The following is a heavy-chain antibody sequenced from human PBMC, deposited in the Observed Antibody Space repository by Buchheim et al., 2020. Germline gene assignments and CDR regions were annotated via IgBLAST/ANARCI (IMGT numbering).Heavy chain of an antibody. CDR2: ISYDGSNK. CDR3: ATLTGGGGGFDY. Sequence: QVQLVESGGGVVQPGRSLRLSCAASGFTFSSYGMHWVRQAPGKGLEWVAVISYDGSNKYYADSVKGRFTISRDNSKNTLYLQMNSLRAEDTAVYYCATLTGGGGGFDYWGQGTL. J-gene: IGHJ4*02. D-gene: IGHD7-27*01. CDR1: GFTFSSYG. V-gene: IGHV3-30*03.